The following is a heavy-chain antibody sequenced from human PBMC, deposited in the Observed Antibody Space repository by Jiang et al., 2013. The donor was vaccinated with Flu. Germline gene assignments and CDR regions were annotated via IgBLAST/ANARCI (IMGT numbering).Heavy chain of an antibody. CDR2: IYYSGST. CDR1: GGSISSSSYY. Sequence: GLVKPSETLSLTCTVSGGSISSSSYYWGWIRQPPGKGLEWIGSIYYSGSTYYNPSLKSRVTISVDTSKNQFSLKLSSVTAADTAVYYCASTSMTTVTTPFDYWGREPWSPSPQ. CDR3: ASTSMTTVTTPFDY. V-gene: IGHV4-39*07. J-gene: IGHJ4*02. D-gene: IGHD4-17*01.